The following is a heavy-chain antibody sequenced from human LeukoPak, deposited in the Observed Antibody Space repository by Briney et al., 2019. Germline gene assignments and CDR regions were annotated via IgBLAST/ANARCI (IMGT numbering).Heavy chain of an antibody. D-gene: IGHD4-17*01. CDR3: ARVSGYGDCYYFDC. V-gene: IGHV3-64*01. Sequence: PVGSLRLSCAASGFTFSSYAMHSVRQAPGEGLGYVSAISSNGGSTYYANSVKGRFTISRDNSKNTLYLQMGSLRAEDMAVYYCARVSGYGDCYYFDCWGQGTLVTVSS. CDR1: GFTFSSYA. CDR2: ISSNGGST. J-gene: IGHJ4*02.